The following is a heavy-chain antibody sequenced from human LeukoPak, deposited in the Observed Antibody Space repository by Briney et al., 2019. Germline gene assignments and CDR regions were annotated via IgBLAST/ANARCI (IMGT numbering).Heavy chain of an antibody. D-gene: IGHD1-1*01. CDR3: ARDKQLDWAHYYYHYMDV. Sequence: ASVKVSCKASGYTFTGYYIHWVRQAPGQGLEWMGWINPNGGGTKYAQKFQGRVTMTRDTSISTAYMDLSRLRSDDTAVYYCARDKQLDWAHYYYHYMDVWGKGTTVTVSS. CDR2: INPNGGGT. CDR1: GYTFTGYY. V-gene: IGHV1-2*02. J-gene: IGHJ6*03.